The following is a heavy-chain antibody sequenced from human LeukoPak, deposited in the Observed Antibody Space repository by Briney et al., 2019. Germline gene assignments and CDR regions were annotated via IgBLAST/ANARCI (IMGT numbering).Heavy chain of an antibody. D-gene: IGHD4-11*01. CDR2: IKQDGSEK. CDR1: GFTFSSYW. Sequence: PGGSLRLSCAASGFTFSSYWMSWVRQAPGKGLEWVANIKQDGSEKYYVDSVKGRFTISRDNAKNSLYLQMNSLRAEDTAVYYCARIVRTVTREVWDYWGQGTLVTVSS. V-gene: IGHV3-7*01. CDR3: ARIVRTVTREVWDY. J-gene: IGHJ4*02.